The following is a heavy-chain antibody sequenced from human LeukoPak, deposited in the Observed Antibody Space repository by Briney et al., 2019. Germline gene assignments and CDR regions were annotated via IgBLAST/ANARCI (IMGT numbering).Heavy chain of an antibody. Sequence: GGSLRLSCAASGFTFSSYWMHWVRQAPGKGLVWVSRINSDGSSTYYADSVKGRFTISRDNSKNTLYLQMNSLRAEDTAVYYCAKPLVVVPAGQDYWGQGTLVTVSS. CDR1: GFTFSSYW. J-gene: IGHJ4*02. V-gene: IGHV3-74*01. CDR2: INSDGSST. D-gene: IGHD2-2*01. CDR3: AKPLVVVPAGQDY.